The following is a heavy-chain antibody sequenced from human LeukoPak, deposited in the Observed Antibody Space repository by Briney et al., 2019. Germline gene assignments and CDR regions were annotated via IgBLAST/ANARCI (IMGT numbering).Heavy chain of an antibody. D-gene: IGHD3-16*02. V-gene: IGHV3-23*01. Sequence: GGSLRLSCAASGFTFSSYAMSWVRQAPGKGLEWVSAISGSGGSTYYADSVKGRFTISRYNSKNTLYLQMNSLRAEDTAVYYCAKSSEDVDYDYVWGSYRYAPFDYWGQGTLVTVSS. CDR1: GFTFSSYA. J-gene: IGHJ4*02. CDR2: ISGSGGST. CDR3: AKSSEDVDYDYVWGSYRYAPFDY.